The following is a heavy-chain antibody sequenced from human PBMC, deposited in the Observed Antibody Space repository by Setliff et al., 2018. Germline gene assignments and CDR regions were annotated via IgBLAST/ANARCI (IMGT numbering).Heavy chain of an antibody. J-gene: IGHJ3*02. Sequence: PGGSLRLSCAASGFTFSGSAVYWVRQASGRGLEWIGRIRGRTDNYATAYAASVRGRFTISRDDSKNTAYLQMNSLKTEDTAVYYCAAALAGSDVFDMWGQGTMVTVSS. CDR2: IRGRTDNYAT. V-gene: IGHV3-73*01. CDR1: GFTFSGSA. CDR3: AAALAGSDVFDM. D-gene: IGHD6-25*01.